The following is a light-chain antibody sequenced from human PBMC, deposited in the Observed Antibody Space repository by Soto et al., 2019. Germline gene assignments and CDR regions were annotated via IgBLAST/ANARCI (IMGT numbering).Light chain of an antibody. J-gene: IGKJ5*01. Sequence: EIQMPQSPSTMSGSVGDRAAITCRASQGLSSYLAWYQQKPGKAHKLLIYAASTLQSGVPVRFSGSGSGTEFTLTISSLQSEDLATYYCQQLNSYPITFGQGTRLEI. V-gene: IGKV1-9*01. CDR3: QQLNSYPIT. CDR2: AAS. CDR1: QGLSSY.